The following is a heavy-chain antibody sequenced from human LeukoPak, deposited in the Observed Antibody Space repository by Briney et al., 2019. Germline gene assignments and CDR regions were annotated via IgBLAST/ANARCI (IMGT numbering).Heavy chain of an antibody. CDR2: IKQDGSDK. J-gene: IGHJ3*02. V-gene: IGHV3-7*04. D-gene: IGHD2-21*01. Sequence: GGSLRLSCAASGFTFSSYWMSWVRQAPGKGLQWVANIKQDGSDKYYVDSVKGRFTISRDNAKNSLNLQMSSLRAEDTAVYYCAREGLWVGPDSGKTRHPYWEIWGQGTMVPSLQ. CDR3: AREGLWVGPDSGKTRHPYWEI. CDR1: GFTFSSYW.